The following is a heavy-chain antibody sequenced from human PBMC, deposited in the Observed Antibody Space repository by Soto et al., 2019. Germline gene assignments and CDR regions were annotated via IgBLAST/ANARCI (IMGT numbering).Heavy chain of an antibody. CDR3: ARERYQVLSDGMDV. CDR2: LNPKSGGT. D-gene: IGHD2-2*01. V-gene: IGHV1-2*02. J-gene: IGHJ6*02. Sequence: ASVKVSCKASGFTFSDYYMHWVREAPGQGLEWMGWLNPKSGGTTYAQKFQGRLTLSRDTSINTAYMELSRLSIDDAALYYCARERYQVLSDGMDVWGQGTTVTVSS. CDR1: GFTFSDYY.